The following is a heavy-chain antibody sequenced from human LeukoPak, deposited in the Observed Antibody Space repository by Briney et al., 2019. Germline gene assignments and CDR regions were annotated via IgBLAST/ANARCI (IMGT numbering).Heavy chain of an antibody. Sequence: HSGGSLRLSCAASGFTFSSYAMHWVRQAPGKGLEWVALISYDGSNKYYADSVTGRFTISRDNSKSTLYLQMNTLRGEDSAIYYCARGRQEGGTFFGYWGQGTLVTVSS. V-gene: IGHV3-30-3*01. CDR1: GFTFSSYA. J-gene: IGHJ4*02. D-gene: IGHD1-26*01. CDR3: ARGRQEGGTFFGY. CDR2: ISYDGSNK.